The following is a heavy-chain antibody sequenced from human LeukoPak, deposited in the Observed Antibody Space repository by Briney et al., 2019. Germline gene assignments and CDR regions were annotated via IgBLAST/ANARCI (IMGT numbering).Heavy chain of an antibody. CDR3: ARDLDY. CDR1: AFTFSNHW. V-gene: IGHV3-74*01. Sequence: GGSLRLSCTASAFTFSNHWMHWVRQAPGKGLVWVSRINGDGSSTTYADSVKGRFTISRDNAKNTLYLQMNSLRVEDTAVYYCARDLDYWGQGTLVTVSS. J-gene: IGHJ4*02. CDR2: INGDGSST.